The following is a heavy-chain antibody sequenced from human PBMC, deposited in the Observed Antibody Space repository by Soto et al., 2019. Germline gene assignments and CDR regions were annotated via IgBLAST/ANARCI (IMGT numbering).Heavy chain of an antibody. V-gene: IGHV3-7*01. CDR2: IKQDGSEK. D-gene: IGHD3-10*01. J-gene: IGHJ4*02. Sequence: GGSLRLSCAASGFTFSSYWMSWVRQAPGKGLEWVANIKQDGSEKYYVDSVKGRFTISRDNAKNSLYLQMNSLRAEDTAVYYCARDRWFGELFLFDYWGQGTLVTVSS. CDR1: GFTFSSYW. CDR3: ARDRWFGELFLFDY.